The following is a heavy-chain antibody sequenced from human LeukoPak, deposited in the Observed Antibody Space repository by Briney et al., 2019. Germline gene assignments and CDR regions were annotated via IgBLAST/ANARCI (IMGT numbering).Heavy chain of an antibody. CDR3: AKSNGYCEY. CDR1: GFTFSSYA. D-gene: IGHD3-22*01. Sequence: PGGSLRLSCAVSGFTFSSYAMSWVRQAPGEGLEWVSGISAGGDSTYTADSVRGRFTISRDNSKNTLYLQMNSLRAEDTAVYYCAKSNGYCEYWGQGTLVPVSS. J-gene: IGHJ4*02. V-gene: IGHV3-23*01. CDR2: ISAGGDST.